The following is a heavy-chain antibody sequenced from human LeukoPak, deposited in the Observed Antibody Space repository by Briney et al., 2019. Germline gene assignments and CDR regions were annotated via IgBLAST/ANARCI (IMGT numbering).Heavy chain of an antibody. V-gene: IGHV3-33*06. CDR3: AKEGMTTVRKGPYYFDY. CDR1: GFTFSSYG. J-gene: IGHJ4*02. CDR2: IWYDGSNT. Sequence: GGSLRLSCAASGFTFSSYGMHWVRQAPGRGLEWVTVIWYDGSNTYYADTVKGRFTISRDNSENTLYLQMNRLRAEDTAIYYCAKEGMTTVRKGPYYFDYWGQGTLVTVSS. D-gene: IGHD4-17*01.